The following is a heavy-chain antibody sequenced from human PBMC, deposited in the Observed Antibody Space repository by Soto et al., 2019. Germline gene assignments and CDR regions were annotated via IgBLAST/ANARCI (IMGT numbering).Heavy chain of an antibody. CDR2: IYYSGST. CDR3: ARVWTTVTSRTVDY. CDR1: GGSISSGGYY. V-gene: IGHV4-31*03. Sequence: QVQLQESGPGLVKPSQTLSLTCTVSGGSISSGGYYWSWIRQHPGKGLEWIGYIYYSGSTYYNPSLKSRVTISVDTSKNQCSLKLSSVTAADTAVYYCARVWTTVTSRTVDYWGQGTLVTVSS. D-gene: IGHD4-17*01. J-gene: IGHJ4*02.